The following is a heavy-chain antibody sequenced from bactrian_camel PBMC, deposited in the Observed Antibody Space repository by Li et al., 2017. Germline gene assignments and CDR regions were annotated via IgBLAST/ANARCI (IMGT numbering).Heavy chain of an antibody. Sequence: HVQLVESGGGLVQPGGSLRLSCAASGYTYNRNCMAWFRQAPGKEREGVASIHTSASSSRYGDSVKGRFTISRDNAKNSVYLQMNSLLSEDTALYYCATDVGLGWNMYNYWGQGTQVTVS. CDR2: IHTSASSS. D-gene: IGHD5*01. CDR1: GYTYNRNC. J-gene: IGHJ4*01. V-gene: IGHV3S1*01. CDR3: ATDVGLGWNMYNY.